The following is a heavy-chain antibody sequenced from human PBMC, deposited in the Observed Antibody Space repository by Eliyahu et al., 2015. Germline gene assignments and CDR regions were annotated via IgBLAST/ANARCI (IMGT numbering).Heavy chain of an antibody. CDR3: ARDMGKYCSGGTCYEDYFDY. CDR1: GFTFSDYY. V-gene: IGHV3-11*01. D-gene: IGHD2-15*01. Sequence: QVQLVESGGGLVEPGGSLRLSCAASGFTFSDYYXSWIRPAPGKGVGWLSYTSSSGNIIYYADSVKGRFTLSRDNAKNSVYLQMNSLRAEDTAVYYCARDMGKYCSGGTCYEDYFDYWGQGTLVTVSS. CDR2: TSSSGNII. J-gene: IGHJ4*02.